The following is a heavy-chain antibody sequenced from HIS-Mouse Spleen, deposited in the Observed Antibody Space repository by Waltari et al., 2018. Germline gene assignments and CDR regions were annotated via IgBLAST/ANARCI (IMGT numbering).Heavy chain of an antibody. V-gene: IGHV4-39*07. CDR2: IYYSGST. CDR1: GGSISSSIYS. D-gene: IGHD6-13*01. J-gene: IGHJ2*01. CDR3: AREIPYSSSWYDWYFDL. Sequence: QLQLQESGPGLVKPSETLALPCPVPGGSISSSIYSLGWIRQPPGKGLEWIGSIYYSGSTYYNPSLKSRVTISVDTSKNQFSLKLSSVTAADTAVYYCAREIPYSSSWYDWYFDLWGRGTLVTVSS.